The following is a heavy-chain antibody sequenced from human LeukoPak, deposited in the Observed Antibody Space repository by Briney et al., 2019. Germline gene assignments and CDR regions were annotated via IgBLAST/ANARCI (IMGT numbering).Heavy chain of an antibody. CDR3: ARGGNIFGVVIIPVLWFFDY. D-gene: IGHD3-3*02. J-gene: IGHJ4*02. V-gene: IGHV1-2*02. CDR2: INPNSGGT. CDR1: GYTFTGYY. Sequence: ASVKVSCKASGYTFTGYYMHWVRQAPGQGLEWMGWINPNSGGTNYAQKFQGRVTMTRDTSISTAYMELSRLRSDDTAVYYCARGGNIFGVVIIPVLWFFDYWGQETLVTVSS.